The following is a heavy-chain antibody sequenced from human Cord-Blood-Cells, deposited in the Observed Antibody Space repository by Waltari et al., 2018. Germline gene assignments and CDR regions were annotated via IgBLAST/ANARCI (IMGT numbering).Heavy chain of an antibody. J-gene: IGHJ5*02. CDR2: MQPNGGTT. D-gene: IGHD2-2*01. CDR1: GYTFTSYD. Sequence: QVQLVQSGAEVKKPGASVKVSCKASGYTFTSYDINWVRQATGKGLEWMGWMQPNGGTTGYAQKFQGRVTMTRNTSISTAYMELSSLRSEDTAVYYCARGGYCSSTSCSWFDPWGQGTLVTVSS. CDR3: ARGGYCSSTSCSWFDP. V-gene: IGHV1-8*01.